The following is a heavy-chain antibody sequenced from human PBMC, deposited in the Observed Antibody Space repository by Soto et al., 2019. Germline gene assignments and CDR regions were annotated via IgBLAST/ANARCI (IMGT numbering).Heavy chain of an antibody. CDR3: ARTILDIVLNWFDP. CDR1: GGTFSSYA. D-gene: IGHD2-2*03. Sequence: SVKVSCKASGGTFSSYAISWVRRAPGQGLEWMGGIIPIFGTANYAQKFQGRVTITADESTSTAYMELSSLRSEDTAVYYCARTILDIVLNWFDPWGQGALVTVSS. CDR2: IIPIFGTA. V-gene: IGHV1-69*13. J-gene: IGHJ5*02.